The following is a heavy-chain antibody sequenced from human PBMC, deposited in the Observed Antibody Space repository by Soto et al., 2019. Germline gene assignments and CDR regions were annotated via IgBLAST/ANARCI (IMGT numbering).Heavy chain of an antibody. Sequence: QVQLVESGGGVVQPGRSLRLSCAASGFTFSSYGMHWVRQAPGKGLEWGAVISYDGSNKYYADSVKGRFTISRDNSKNTLYLQMNSLRAEDTAVYYCAKEGPDDCGVLGYDYWGQGTLVTVSS. J-gene: IGHJ4*02. D-gene: IGHD4-17*01. CDR3: AKEGPDDCGVLGYDY. V-gene: IGHV3-30*18. CDR2: ISYDGSNK. CDR1: GFTFSSYG.